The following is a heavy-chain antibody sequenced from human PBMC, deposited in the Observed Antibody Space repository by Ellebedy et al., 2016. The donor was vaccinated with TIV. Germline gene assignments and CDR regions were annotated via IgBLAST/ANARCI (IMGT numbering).Heavy chain of an antibody. CDR2: ISAYNGNT. J-gene: IGHJ6*02. CDR1: GYTFTSYG. V-gene: IGHV1-18*04. D-gene: IGHD4-17*01. Sequence: AASVKVSCKASGYTFTSYGISWLRQAPGQGLEWMGWISAYNGNTNYAQKLQGRVTMTTDTSTSTAYMELRSLRSDDTAVYYCARVYTDYGDYVIIHYGMDVWGQGTTVTVSS. CDR3: ARVYTDYGDYVIIHYGMDV.